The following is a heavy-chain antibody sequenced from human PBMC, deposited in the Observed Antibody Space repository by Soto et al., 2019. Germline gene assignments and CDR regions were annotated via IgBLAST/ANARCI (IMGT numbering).Heavy chain of an antibody. CDR2: FFIGGNT. CDR1: GGSMSSSSTYY. D-gene: IGHD6-19*01. CDR3: ASAFGGWPPDS. V-gene: IGHV4-39*01. Sequence: SETLSLTCTVSGGSMSSSSTYYWGWMRQPPGKGLEWIASFFIGGNTYYNPSLLSRVTISVDTSKNEFSLRLSSVTAADTAVYYCASAFGGWPPDSWGQGTLVTVSS. J-gene: IGHJ4*02.